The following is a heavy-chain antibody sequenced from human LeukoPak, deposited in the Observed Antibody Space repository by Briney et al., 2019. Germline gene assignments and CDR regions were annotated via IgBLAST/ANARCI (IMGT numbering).Heavy chain of an antibody. V-gene: IGHV3-30*03. CDR2: ISYDGSKE. Sequence: GRSLRLSCAASGFTFSFYVMHWVRQAPGKGLEWVAVISYDGSKEYYADSVKGRFTISRDNSKNTLYLQMNSLRPEDTAVFYCAREGLRDGHKLFDYWGQGTLVTVSS. CDR1: GFTFSFYV. D-gene: IGHD5-24*01. J-gene: IGHJ4*02. CDR3: AREGLRDGHKLFDY.